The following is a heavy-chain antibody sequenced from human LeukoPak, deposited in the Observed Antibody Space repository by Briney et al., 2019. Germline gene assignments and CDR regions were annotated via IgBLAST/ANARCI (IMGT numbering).Heavy chain of an antibody. V-gene: IGHV5-51*01. CDR1: GYSFTSYW. CDR2: IYPGDSDT. CDR3: ARLWGSGSYSRGYYFDY. D-gene: IGHD1-26*01. J-gene: IGHJ4*02. Sequence: GESLKISCKGSGYSFTSYWVGWVRQMPGKGLEWMGIIYPGDSDTRYSPSFQGQVTISADKSISTAYLQWSSLKASDTAMYYCARLWGSGSYSRGYYFDYWGQGTLVTVSS.